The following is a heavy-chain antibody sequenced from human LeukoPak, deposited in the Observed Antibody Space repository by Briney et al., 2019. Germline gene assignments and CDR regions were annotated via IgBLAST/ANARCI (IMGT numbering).Heavy chain of an antibody. V-gene: IGHV4-39*01. CDR1: GGSISSSSYY. D-gene: IGHD3-16*01. Sequence: TSSETLCLTCTVSGGSISSSSYYWGWIRQPPGKGLEWIGSIYYSGSTYYNPSLKSRVTISVDTSKNQFSLKLSSVTAADTAVYYCARQGGAFDYWGQGTLVTVSS. CDR3: ARQGGAFDY. J-gene: IGHJ4*02. CDR2: IYYSGST.